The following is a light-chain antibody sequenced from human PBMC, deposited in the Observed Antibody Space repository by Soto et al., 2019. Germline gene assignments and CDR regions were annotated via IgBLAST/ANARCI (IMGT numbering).Light chain of an antibody. V-gene: IGKV1D-8*02. CDR1: HGTGRC. Sequence: LMPQSPALLSSSTGDRGPGSCRMSHGTGRCLAGYQQKPGKAPNLLIYAASSLQSGVPSRFSGSGSAPDFTLTISSLQPEDFATYYCQQRYSTPITFGQGTRLEIK. J-gene: IGKJ5*01. CDR2: AAS. CDR3: QQRYSTPIT.